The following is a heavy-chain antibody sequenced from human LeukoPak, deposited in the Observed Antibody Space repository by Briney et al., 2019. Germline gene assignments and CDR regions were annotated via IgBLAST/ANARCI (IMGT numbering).Heavy chain of an antibody. CDR2: ISSSSSYI. V-gene: IGHV3-21*01. D-gene: IGHD6-19*01. CDR3: ARDRAVAGSDAFDI. CDR1: GFTFSSYS. J-gene: IGHJ3*02. Sequence: GGSLRLSCAASGFTFSSYSMNWVRQAPGKGLEWVSSISSSSSYIYYADSVKGRFTISRDNAKNSLYLQMNSLRAEDTAVYYCARDRAVAGSDAFDIWGQGTMVAVSS.